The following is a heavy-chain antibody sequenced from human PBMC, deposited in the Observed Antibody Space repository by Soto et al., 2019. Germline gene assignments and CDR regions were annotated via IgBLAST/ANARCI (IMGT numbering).Heavy chain of an antibody. CDR1: GFTFSDYY. D-gene: IGHD6-13*01. CDR2: ISSSSSYT. Sequence: PGGSLRLSCAASGFTFSDYYMSLIRQAPGKGLEWVSYISSSSSYTNYADSVRGRFTISRDKAKNSLYLQMNSLRAEDTAVYYCARALAAGTLYFDDWGQGTLVTVSS. V-gene: IGHV3-11*06. J-gene: IGHJ4*02. CDR3: ARALAAGTLYFDD.